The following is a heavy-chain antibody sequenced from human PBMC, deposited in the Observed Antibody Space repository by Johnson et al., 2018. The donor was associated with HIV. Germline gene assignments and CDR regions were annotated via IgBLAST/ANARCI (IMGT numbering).Heavy chain of an antibody. CDR1: GFTFDDYA. Sequence: VQLVESGGGVVQPGRSLRLSCAASGFTFDDYAMHWVRQAPGKGLEWVSGISWNSGSIGYADSVKGRFTISRDNAKNSLYLQMNSLIAEDTALYYCAKDLGDPMIEVHAFDIWGQGTMVTVSS. D-gene: IGHD3-22*01. CDR3: AKDLGDPMIEVHAFDI. CDR2: ISWNSGSI. V-gene: IGHV3-9*01. J-gene: IGHJ3*02.